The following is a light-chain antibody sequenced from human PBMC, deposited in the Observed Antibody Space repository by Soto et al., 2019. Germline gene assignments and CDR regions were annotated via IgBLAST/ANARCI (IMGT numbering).Light chain of an antibody. CDR1: SGDIGGYEY. Sequence: QSVLTQPASVSGSPGQSITISCTGTSGDIGGYEYVSWYQQHPGKAPKLIIYDVSERPSGVANRFSGSKSGYTASLSISGLQPEDEADYYCSSYTSSSTLVFGGGTKPNVL. CDR3: SSYTSSSTLV. CDR2: DVS. V-gene: IGLV2-14*03. J-gene: IGLJ2*01.